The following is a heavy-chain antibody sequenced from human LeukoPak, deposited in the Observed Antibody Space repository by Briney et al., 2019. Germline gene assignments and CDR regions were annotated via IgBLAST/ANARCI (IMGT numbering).Heavy chain of an antibody. V-gene: IGHV1-18*01. CDR1: GYTSTSYG. CDR2: ISAYNGST. D-gene: IGHD3-10*01. Sequence: GASVKVSCKASGYTSTSYGISWVRQAPGQGLEWMGWISAYNGSTNYAQKLQGRVTMTTDTSTSTAYMELRSLRSDDTAVYYCARDRGAYYYGSGSFFDYWGQGTLVTVSS. J-gene: IGHJ4*02. CDR3: ARDRGAYYYGSGSFFDY.